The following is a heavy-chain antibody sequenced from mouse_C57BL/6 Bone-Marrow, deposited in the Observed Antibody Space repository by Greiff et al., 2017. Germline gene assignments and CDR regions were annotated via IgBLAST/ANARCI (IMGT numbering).Heavy chain of an antibody. Sequence: QVHVKQSGAELVRPGTSVKVSCKASGYAFTNYLIEWVKQRPGQGLEWIGVINPGSGGTKSNEKFKGKGTLTAVNSACTAYRQLSSLTSEDSAVYFCAISGGLRAMDYWGQGASVTVSS. D-gene: IGHD2-2*01. J-gene: IGHJ4*01. CDR1: GYAFTNYL. CDR2: INPGSGGT. CDR3: AISGGLRAMDY. V-gene: IGHV1-54*01.